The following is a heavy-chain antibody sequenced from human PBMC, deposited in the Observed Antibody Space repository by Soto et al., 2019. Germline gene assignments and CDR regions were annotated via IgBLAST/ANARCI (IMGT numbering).Heavy chain of an antibody. CDR3: ARMGGAQNYYGMDV. D-gene: IGHD3-16*01. J-gene: IGHJ6*02. CDR2: IYNSGST. Sequence: SETLSLTCTVSGGSISGYYWTWIRQPAGKGLEWIGYIYNSGSTNYNPSLKSRVTISVDTSKNQFSLKLSSVTAADTAVYYCARMGGAQNYYGMDVWGQGTTVTVSS. CDR1: GGSISGYY. V-gene: IGHV4-59*01.